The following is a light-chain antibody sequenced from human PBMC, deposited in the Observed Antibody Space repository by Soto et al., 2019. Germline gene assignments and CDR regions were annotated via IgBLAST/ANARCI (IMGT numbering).Light chain of an antibody. J-gene: IGKJ5*01. CDR2: GVS. V-gene: IGKV1-39*01. CDR3: QQSYRSPYT. Sequence: IRMTQSPSSLSASVGDSVTVTCRASQSINIYLNWYQQKPGKAPTLLINGVSSLQSWVPSRFTGGGSRTDFTLTISSFQPEDFATYYCQQSYRSPYTFGQGTRLEIK. CDR1: QSINIY.